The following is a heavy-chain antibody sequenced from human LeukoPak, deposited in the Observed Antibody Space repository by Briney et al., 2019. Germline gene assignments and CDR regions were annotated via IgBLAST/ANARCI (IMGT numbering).Heavy chain of an antibody. J-gene: IGHJ4*02. V-gene: IGHV1-2*04. CDR2: INPNSGGT. CDR3: ARSLNRVWFGELLFAY. D-gene: IGHD3-10*01. CDR1: GYTFTGYY. Sequence: ASVKVSCKASGYTFTGYYMLWVRQAPGQGLEWMGWINPNSGGTNYAQKFQGWVTMTRDTSISTAYMELSRLRSDDTAVYYCARSLNRVWFGELLFAYWGQGTLVTVSS.